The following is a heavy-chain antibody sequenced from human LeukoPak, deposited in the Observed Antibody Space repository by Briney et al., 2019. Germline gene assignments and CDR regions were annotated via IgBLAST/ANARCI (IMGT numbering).Heavy chain of an antibody. CDR3: ARDPRFGELLAPFDY. J-gene: IGHJ4*02. Sequence: PSETLSLTCSVSGDSIISTNSYWGWIRQPPGKGPEWIASIYYSGSTHYNPSLKSRVTISIDTSTNQFSLKLNSVTAADTAVYYCARDPRFGELLAPFDYWGQGTLVTVSS. V-gene: IGHV4-39*07. CDR2: IYYSGST. D-gene: IGHD3-10*01. CDR1: GDSIISTNSY.